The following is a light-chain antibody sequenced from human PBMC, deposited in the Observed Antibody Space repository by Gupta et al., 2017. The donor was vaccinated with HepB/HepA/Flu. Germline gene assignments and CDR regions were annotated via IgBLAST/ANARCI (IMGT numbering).Light chain of an antibody. CDR2: VGTGGIMG. V-gene: IGLV9-49*03. CDR1: SGYSNYK. Sequence: QPEVTQPLSASASLGASVTLTCTLSSGYSNYKVDWFQQRPGEAPQFVMRVGTGGIMGSKGDGVPDRFSVRGSGLNRYLTINNIQVNDEAEYHCGVDYGSGASFVWVFGGGTKLTVL. J-gene: IGLJ3*02. CDR3: GVDYGSGASFVWV.